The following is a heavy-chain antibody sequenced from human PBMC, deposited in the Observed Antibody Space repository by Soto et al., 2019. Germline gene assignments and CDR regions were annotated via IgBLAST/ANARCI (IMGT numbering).Heavy chain of an antibody. D-gene: IGHD3-16*01. CDR2: IWYDGGRD. J-gene: IGHJ6*03. CDR3: ARGTSHFYYYMDV. Sequence: QVQLVESGGGVVQPGTSMRLSCTASGFKFSYYGKHWVRQGPGKGLEWVAVIWYDGGRDYYSDSVEGRFTISRDNFKNTVYLEMNSLRVEDTAVYYCARGTSHFYYYMDVWGEGTTVTVSS. V-gene: IGHV3-33*01. CDR1: GFKFSYYG.